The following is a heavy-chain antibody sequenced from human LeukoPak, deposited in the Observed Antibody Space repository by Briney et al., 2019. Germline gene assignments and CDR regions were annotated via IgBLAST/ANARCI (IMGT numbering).Heavy chain of an antibody. D-gene: IGHD2-8*01. CDR1: GFTFSTYA. Sequence: PGGSLRLSCAASGFTFSTYAMNWVRQAPGKGLDWVSGISGSGRSTYYADSVKGRFTISRDNSKNTLYLQMNSLRAEDTAVFYCAKVRGTPYCANGVCSPYYYYAMEVWGQGTTLTVSS. CDR2: ISGSGRST. CDR3: AKVRGTPYCANGVCSPYYYYAMEV. J-gene: IGHJ6*02. V-gene: IGHV3-23*01.